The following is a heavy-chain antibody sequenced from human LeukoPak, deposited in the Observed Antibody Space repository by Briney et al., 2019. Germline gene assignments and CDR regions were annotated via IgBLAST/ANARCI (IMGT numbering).Heavy chain of an antibody. D-gene: IGHD2-2*01. CDR2: INPNSGGT. V-gene: IGHV1-2*02. Sequence: ASVKVSCKASGYTFTSYYMHWVRQAPGQGLEWMGWINPNSGGTNYAQKFQGRVTMTRDTSVSTAYMELSRLRSDDTAVYYCARIGRRYCSSTSCSGPFDYWGQGTLVTVSS. J-gene: IGHJ4*02. CDR3: ARIGRRYCSSTSCSGPFDY. CDR1: GYTFTSYY.